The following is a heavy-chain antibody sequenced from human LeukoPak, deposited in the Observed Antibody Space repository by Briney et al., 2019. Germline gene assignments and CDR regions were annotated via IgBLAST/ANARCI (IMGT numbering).Heavy chain of an antibody. CDR3: ARKATVTTNWYFDL. CDR1: GGSISSYY. V-gene: IGHV4-59*08. J-gene: IGHJ2*01. CDR2: IYYSGST. D-gene: IGHD4-17*01. Sequence: KPSETLSLTCTVSGGSISSYYWSWIRQPPGKGLEWIGYIYYSGSTNYNPSLKSRVTISVDTSKNQFSLKLSSVTAADTAVYYCARKATVTTNWYFDLWGRGTLVTVSS.